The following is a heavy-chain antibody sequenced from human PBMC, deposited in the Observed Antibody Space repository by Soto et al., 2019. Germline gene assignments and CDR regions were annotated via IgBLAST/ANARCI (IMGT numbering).Heavy chain of an antibody. D-gene: IGHD3-3*01. Sequence: ASVKLSCKASGYTFTSYGISWVRQAPGQGLEWMGWINPNSGGTNYAQKFQGWVTMTRDTSISTAYMELSRLRSDDTAVYYCARETTWSGYIMDVWGQGTTVTVSS. CDR1: GYTFTSYG. CDR3: ARETTWSGYIMDV. V-gene: IGHV1-2*04. J-gene: IGHJ6*02. CDR2: INPNSGGT.